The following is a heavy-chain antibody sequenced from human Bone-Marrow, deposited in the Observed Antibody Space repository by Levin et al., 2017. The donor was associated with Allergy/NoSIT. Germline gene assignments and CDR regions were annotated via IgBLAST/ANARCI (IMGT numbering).Heavy chain of an antibody. CDR2: MTPNSGKT. J-gene: IGHJ4*02. V-gene: IGHV1-8*01. D-gene: IGHD2/OR15-2a*01. CDR1: GYSFTSYD. CDR3: ARNIEKTRLFEY. Sequence: ASVKVSCQASGYSFTSYDINWVRQATGQGLEWLGWMTPNSGKTGLAQKFQGRVTMTRDTSISTAYMELSSLRSEDTAVYYCARNIEKTRLFEYWGQGTLVTVSS.